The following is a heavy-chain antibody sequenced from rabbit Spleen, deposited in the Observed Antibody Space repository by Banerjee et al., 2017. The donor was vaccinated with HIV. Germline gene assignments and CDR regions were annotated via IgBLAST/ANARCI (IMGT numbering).Heavy chain of an antibody. CDR2: IYAGSSSST. D-gene: IGHD4-1*01. CDR3: ARETSSGWGIISFYFSL. CDR1: GFSFNSDYD. J-gene: IGHJ4*01. V-gene: IGHV1S40*01. Sequence: QSLEESGGGLVKPGTSLTLTCRASGFSFNSDYDMCWVRQAPGKGLEWIACIYAGSSSSTYSATWAKGRFTVSKTSSTTVTLQMTSLTVADTATYFCARETSSGWGIISFYFSLWGPGTLVTVS.